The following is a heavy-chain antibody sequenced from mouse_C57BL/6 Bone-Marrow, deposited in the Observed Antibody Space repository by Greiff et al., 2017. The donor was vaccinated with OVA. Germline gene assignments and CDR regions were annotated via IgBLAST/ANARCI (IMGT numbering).Heavy chain of an antibody. CDR1: GYTFTSYW. V-gene: IGHV1-55*01. D-gene: IGHD1-1*01. J-gene: IGHJ1*03. Sequence: QQPGAELVKPGASVKMSCKASGYTFTSYWITWVKQRPGQGLEWIGDIYPGSGSTNYNEKFKSKATLTVDTSSSTAYMQLSSLTSEDSAVYYCARGGIYYYGSSWYFDVWGTGTTVTVSS. CDR2: IYPGSGST. CDR3: ARGGIYYYGSSWYFDV.